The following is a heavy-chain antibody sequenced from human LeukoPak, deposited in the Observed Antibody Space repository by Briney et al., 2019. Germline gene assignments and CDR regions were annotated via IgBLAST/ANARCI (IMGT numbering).Heavy chain of an antibody. Sequence: SETLSLTCTVSGVSIIPYYWSWIRQPAGRGLEWIGRIYTSGSTNYNPSLKSRVTMSIDTSKNQFSLKLTSVTAADTAVYHCARVSCTSASCSYYYYMDVWGKGTTVTVSS. CDR2: IYTSGST. CDR1: GVSIIPYY. J-gene: IGHJ6*03. CDR3: ARVSCTSASCSYYYYMDV. V-gene: IGHV4-4*07. D-gene: IGHD2-2*01.